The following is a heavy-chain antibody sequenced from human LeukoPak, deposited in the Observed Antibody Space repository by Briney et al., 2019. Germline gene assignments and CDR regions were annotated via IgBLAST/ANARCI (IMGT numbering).Heavy chain of an antibody. J-gene: IGHJ1*01. CDR2: ISWNSGSI. V-gene: IGHV3-9*01. CDR3: AKDRYGGNSGYFQH. CDR1: GCTFDDYA. D-gene: IGHD4-23*01. Sequence: SLRLSCAASGCTFDDYAMHWVRQAPGKGLEWVSGISWNSGSIGYADSVKGRFTISRDNAKNSLYLQMNSLRAEDTALYYCAKDRYGGNSGYFQHWGQGTLATVSS.